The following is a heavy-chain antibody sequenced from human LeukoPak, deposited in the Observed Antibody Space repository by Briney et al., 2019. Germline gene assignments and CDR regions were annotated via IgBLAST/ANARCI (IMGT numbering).Heavy chain of an antibody. CDR1: GGSISGYY. CDR2: IHYSGTT. CDR3: AKEALWFGELKWFDP. Sequence: PSETLSLTCTVSGGSISGYYWSWVRRPPGKGLEYIGYIHYSGTTKYNPSLNSRVTISVDASKNQFSLKLSSVTAADTAVYYCAKEALWFGELKWFDPWGQGTLVTVSS. J-gene: IGHJ5*02. V-gene: IGHV4-59*12. D-gene: IGHD3-10*01.